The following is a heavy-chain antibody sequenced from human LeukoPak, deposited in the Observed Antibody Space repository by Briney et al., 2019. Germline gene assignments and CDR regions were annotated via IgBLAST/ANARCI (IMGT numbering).Heavy chain of an antibody. CDR1: GGSLSSGSYY. D-gene: IGHD4-23*01. CDR3: ARDAPLVSYYYYMDV. CDR2: IHTSGNT. J-gene: IGHJ6*03. V-gene: IGHV4-61*02. Sequence: SETLSLTCTVSGGSLSSGSYYWSWIWQPAGKGLEWIGRIHTSGNTNYNPSLKSRVTISLDTSKNQFSLKLSSVTAADTAVYYCARDAPLVSYYYYMDVWGKGITVTVSS.